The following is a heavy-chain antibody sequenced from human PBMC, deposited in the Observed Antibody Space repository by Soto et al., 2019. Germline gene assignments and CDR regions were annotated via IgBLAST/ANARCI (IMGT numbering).Heavy chain of an antibody. CDR2: IYYSGST. CDR1: GGSVSSGSYY. CDR3: ARATDYGGNGYYFDY. Sequence: SETLSLTCTVSGGSVSSGSYYWSWIRQPPGKGLEWIGYIYYSGSTNYNPSLKSRVTISVDTSKNQFSLKLSSVTAADTAVYYCARATDYGGNGYYFDYWGQGTLVTVSS. D-gene: IGHD4-17*01. J-gene: IGHJ4*02. V-gene: IGHV4-61*01.